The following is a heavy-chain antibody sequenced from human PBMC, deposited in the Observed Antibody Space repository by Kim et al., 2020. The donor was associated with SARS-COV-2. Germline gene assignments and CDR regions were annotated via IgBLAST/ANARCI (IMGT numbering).Heavy chain of an antibody. V-gene: IGHV4-31*03. D-gene: IGHD2-8*01. CDR2: IYYSGST. CDR1: GGSISSGGYY. J-gene: IGHJ5*02. Sequence: SETLSLTCTVSGGSISSGGYYWSWIRQHPGKGLEWIGYIYYSGSTYYNPSLKSRVTISVDTSKNQFSLKLSSVTAADTAVYYCARAYGAGWFDPWGQGTLVTVSS. CDR3: ARAYGAGWFDP.